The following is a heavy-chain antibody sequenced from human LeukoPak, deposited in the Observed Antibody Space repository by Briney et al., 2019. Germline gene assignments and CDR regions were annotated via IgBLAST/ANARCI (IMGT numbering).Heavy chain of an antibody. CDR2: MYSGGRT. V-gene: IGHV3-53*01. J-gene: IGHJ4*02. Sequence: PGGSLRLSCAASGFTFNTYNMNWVRQAPGRGLEWVSVMYSGGRTFYADSVKGRFTISRDNSKNTLYLQMNSLRAEDTAVYFCASGGDYGDYSNWGQGTLVTVSS. CDR3: ASGGDYGDYSN. D-gene: IGHD4-17*01. CDR1: GFTFNTYN.